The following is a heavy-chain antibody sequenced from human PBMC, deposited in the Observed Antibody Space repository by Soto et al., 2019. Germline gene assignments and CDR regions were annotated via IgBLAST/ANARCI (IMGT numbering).Heavy chain of an antibody. CDR3: AKERSSGWSVDY. J-gene: IGHJ4*02. D-gene: IGHD6-19*01. CDR2: ISGSGDST. Sequence: EVQLLESGGGLVQPGGSLRLSCAASGFTFSTYAMNWVRQAPGKGLEWVSGISGSGDSTYYADSVKGWFTVSRDNSKNTLYLQMNSLRAEDTAVFYCAKERSSGWSVDYWGQGTLGTVSS. CDR1: GFTFSTYA. V-gene: IGHV3-23*01.